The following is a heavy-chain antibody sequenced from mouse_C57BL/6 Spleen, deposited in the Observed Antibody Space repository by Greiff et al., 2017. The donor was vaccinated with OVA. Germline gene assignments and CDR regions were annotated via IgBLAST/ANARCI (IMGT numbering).Heavy chain of an antibody. CDR1: GFSFNTYA. CDR3: VRANWDSWFAY. J-gene: IGHJ3*01. CDR2: IRSKSNNYAT. V-gene: IGHV10-1*01. D-gene: IGHD4-1*01. Sequence: VQLQESGGGLVQPKGSLTLSCAASGFSFNTYALNWVRQSPGPGLEWVARIRSKSNNYATYYADSVKDRFTISRDDSESMLYLQMNNLKTEDTAMYYCVRANWDSWFAYWGQGTLVTVSA.